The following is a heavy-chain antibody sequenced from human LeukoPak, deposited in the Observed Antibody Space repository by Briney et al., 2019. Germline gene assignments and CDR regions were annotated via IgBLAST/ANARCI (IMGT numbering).Heavy chain of an antibody. CDR1: GFTFDDHA. D-gene: IGHD5-12*01. CDR2: INWNSDSI. V-gene: IGHV3-9*01. Sequence: GGSLRLSCAVSGFTFDDHAMHWVRQVPGKGLEWVSGINWNSDSIGYADSVKGRFTTSRDNAKNSLYLQMNSLRAEDTAFYYCAINGGGDSGYGNFDYWGQGTLVTVSS. CDR3: AINGGGDSGYGNFDY. J-gene: IGHJ4*02.